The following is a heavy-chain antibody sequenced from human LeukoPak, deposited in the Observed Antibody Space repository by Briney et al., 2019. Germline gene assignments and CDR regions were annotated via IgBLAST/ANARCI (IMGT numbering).Heavy chain of an antibody. V-gene: IGHV3-7*01. D-gene: IGHD3-3*01. CDR3: ARDRRYDFWSGYLRGFDY. CDR1: GFNFSSYW. J-gene: IGHJ4*02. Sequence: GGSLRLSCAASGFNFSSYWMSWVRQAPGKGLEWVANIKQDGSEKYYVDSVKGRFTISRDNAKNSLYLQMNSLRAEDTAVYYCARDRRYDFWSGYLRGFDYWGQGTLVTVSS. CDR2: IKQDGSEK.